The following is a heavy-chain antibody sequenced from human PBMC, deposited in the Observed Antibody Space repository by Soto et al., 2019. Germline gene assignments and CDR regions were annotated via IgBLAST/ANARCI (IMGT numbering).Heavy chain of an antibody. Sequence: QLQLQESGPGLVKPSETLSLTCTVSGGSISSSSYYWGWIRQPPGKGLEWIGSIYYSGSTYYNPSLNSRVTISVDTSKNQLSLKLTSVTDADIAGYCYASITDWGSRNSWGQGTLVTVSS. CDR1: GGSISSSSYY. CDR3: ASITDWGSRNS. CDR2: IYYSGST. D-gene: IGHD3-10*01. V-gene: IGHV4-39*01. J-gene: IGHJ4*02.